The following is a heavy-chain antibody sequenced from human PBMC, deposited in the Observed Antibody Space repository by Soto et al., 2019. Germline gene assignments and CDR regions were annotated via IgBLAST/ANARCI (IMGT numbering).Heavy chain of an antibody. J-gene: IGHJ5*02. CDR2: IIPIFGTA. D-gene: IGHD6-6*01. V-gene: IGHV1-69*01. CDR1: GGTFSSYA. Sequence: QVQLVQSGAEVKKPGSSVKVSCKASGGTFSSYAISWVRQAPGQGLEWMGGIIPIFGTANYAQKFQGRVTITADESTSTAYMELISLRSEDTAVYYCATYSSSVPPPENWFDPWGQGTLVTVSS. CDR3: ATYSSSVPPPENWFDP.